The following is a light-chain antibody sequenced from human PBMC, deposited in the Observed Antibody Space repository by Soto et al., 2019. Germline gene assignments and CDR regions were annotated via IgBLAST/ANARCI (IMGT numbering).Light chain of an antibody. CDR1: RSDVGVYNY. CDR3: SSYTSSSTVV. Sequence: QSALTQPRSVSASPGQSVTLSCTGSRSDVGVYNYVSWYQQHPGKAPKLMIYEVSNRPSGVSNRFSGSKSGNTASLTISGLQAEDEADYYCSSYTSSSTVVFGGGTKLTVL. V-gene: IGLV2-14*01. J-gene: IGLJ2*01. CDR2: EVS.